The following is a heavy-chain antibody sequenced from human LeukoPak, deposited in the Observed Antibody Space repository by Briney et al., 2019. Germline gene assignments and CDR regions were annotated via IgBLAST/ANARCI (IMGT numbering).Heavy chain of an antibody. CDR2: IDTDGSGT. J-gene: IGHJ4*02. D-gene: IGHD2-21*01. Sequence: GGSLRLSCAASGFTFSNYWMNWVRQAPGKGLVWVSRIDTDGSGTTYADSVKGRFTISRDNAKNTLYLQMNSLRAEDTAVYYCARAAAYCAGDCYCFDYWGQGTLVTVSS. V-gene: IGHV3-74*01. CDR1: GFTFSNYW. CDR3: ARAAAYCAGDCYCFDY.